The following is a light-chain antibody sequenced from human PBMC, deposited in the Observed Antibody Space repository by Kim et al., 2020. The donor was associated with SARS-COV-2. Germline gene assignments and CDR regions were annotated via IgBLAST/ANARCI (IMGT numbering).Light chain of an antibody. J-gene: IGKJ1*01. CDR2: GTS. CDR3: LHDFNYTQT. Sequence: AIQMTQSPSSLSASVGDRVTITCRASQGIRNDLAWYQQKLQKAPKLLIFGTSTLQSGVPSGFSGSVSGTNFTLTISGLQPEDFATYYCLHDFNYTQTFGQGTKVDIK. CDR1: QGIRND. V-gene: IGKV1-6*01.